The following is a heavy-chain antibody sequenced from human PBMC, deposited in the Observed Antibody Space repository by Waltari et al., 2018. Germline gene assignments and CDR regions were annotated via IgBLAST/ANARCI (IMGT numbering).Heavy chain of an antibody. D-gene: IGHD3-10*01. V-gene: IGHV1-24*01. J-gene: IGHJ4*02. CDR2: VDPEDGET. CDR3: ATDTYYYGSGSYRDFDY. Sequence: QVQLVQSGAEVKKPGASVKVSCKVSGYTLTELSMHWVRQAPGKGLEWMGGVDPEDGETIDAQKCQGRVTMTEDTSTDTAYMELSSLRSEDTAVYYCATDTYYYGSGSYRDFDYWGQGTLVTVSS. CDR1: GYTLTELS.